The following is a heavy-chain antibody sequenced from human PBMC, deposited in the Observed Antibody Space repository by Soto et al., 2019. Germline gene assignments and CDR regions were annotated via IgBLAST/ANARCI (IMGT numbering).Heavy chain of an antibody. V-gene: IGHV1-18*01. J-gene: IGHJ6*02. D-gene: IGHD3-16*01. CDR2: ISGYNGNT. Sequence: QVQLVQSGAEVKRPGASVKVSGKSTGYTFATYGISWVRQAPGQGLEWMGWISGYNGNTKYAQKFQGRVTMTTDTSTSTAYMDLRSLRSDDTAVYYCAREGEMPYYYYGMDVWGQGTTVTVYS. CDR1: GYTFATYG. CDR3: AREGEMPYYYYGMDV.